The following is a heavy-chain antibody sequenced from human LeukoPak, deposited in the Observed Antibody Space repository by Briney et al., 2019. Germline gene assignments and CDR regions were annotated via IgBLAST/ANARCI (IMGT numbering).Heavy chain of an antibody. V-gene: IGHV4-59*01. CDR1: GGSISSYY. J-gene: IGHJ4*02. D-gene: IGHD3-3*01. CDR2: IYYSGST. Sequence: SETLSLTCTVSGGSISSYYWSWIRQPPGKGLEWIGYIYYSGSTNYNPSLKSRVTISVDTSKNQFSLKLSSVTAADTAVYYCARRGSGFWSGYYYFDYWGQGTLVTVSS. CDR3: ARRGSGFWSGYYYFDY.